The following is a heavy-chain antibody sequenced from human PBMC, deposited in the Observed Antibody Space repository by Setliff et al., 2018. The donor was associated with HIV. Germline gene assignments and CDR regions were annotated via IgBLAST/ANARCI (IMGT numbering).Heavy chain of an antibody. CDR1: GCTFTGYY. CDR2: INPNSGGT. CDR3: ARGGTIFGVVISNYYYMDV. D-gene: IGHD3-3*01. Sequence: ASVKVSCKASGCTFTGYYMHWVRQAPGQGLEWMGWINPNSGGTNYAQKFQGRVTMTRDTSISTAYMELSRLRSDDTAVYYCARGGTIFGVVISNYYYMDVWGKGTTVTVSS. V-gene: IGHV1-2*02. J-gene: IGHJ6*03.